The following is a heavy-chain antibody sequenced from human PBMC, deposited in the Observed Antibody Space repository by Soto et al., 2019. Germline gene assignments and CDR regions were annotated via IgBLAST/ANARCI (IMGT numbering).Heavy chain of an antibody. Sequence: QLQLQESGPGLVKPSETLSLTCTVSGGSISSSSYYWGWIRQPPGKGLEWIGSIYYSGSTYYNPSLKSRVTLSVDTAKNPFSLKLSSVTAADTAVYYCATLEEGDVDYWGQGTLVTVSS. CDR1: GGSISSSSYY. V-gene: IGHV4-39*01. CDR2: IYYSGST. CDR3: ATLEEGDVDY. J-gene: IGHJ4*02.